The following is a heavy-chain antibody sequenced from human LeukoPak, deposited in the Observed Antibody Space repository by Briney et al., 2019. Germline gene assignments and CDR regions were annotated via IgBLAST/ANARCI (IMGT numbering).Heavy chain of an antibody. V-gene: IGHV3-30-3*01. CDR1: GFTFSSYA. J-gene: IGHJ4*02. D-gene: IGHD1-1*01. CDR2: ISYEGSNK. CDR3: AKVSADNRHAVGFFFDS. Sequence: GGSLRLSCAASGFTFSSYAMSWVRQAPGQGLDWVALISYEGSNKYYADSVKDRFTISRDNSKNTLYLEVNSLRAEDTAVYFCAKVSADNRHAVGFFFDSWGQGALVTVSS.